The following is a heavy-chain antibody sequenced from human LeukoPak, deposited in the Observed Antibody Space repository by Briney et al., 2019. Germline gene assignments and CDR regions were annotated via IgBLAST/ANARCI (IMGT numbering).Heavy chain of an antibody. CDR3: ARDPHQLAYYFDY. CDR1: GFTFSSYA. CDR2: ISYDGSNK. Sequence: GGSLRLSCAASGFTFSSYAMHWVRQAPGKGLEWVAVISYDGSNKYYADSVKGRFTISRDNSKNTLYLQMNSLRAEDTAVYYCARDPHQLAYYFDYWGQGTLVTVSS. D-gene: IGHD2-2*01. V-gene: IGHV3-30-3*01. J-gene: IGHJ4*02.